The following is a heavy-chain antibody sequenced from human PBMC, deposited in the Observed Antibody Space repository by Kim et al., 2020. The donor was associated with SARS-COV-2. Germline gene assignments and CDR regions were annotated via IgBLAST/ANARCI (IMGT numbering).Heavy chain of an antibody. D-gene: IGHD3-16*02. J-gene: IGHJ4*02. V-gene: IGHV3-74*01. Sequence: YADSVNGRFTIYRDNAKNTLYLQMNSLRAEDTAVYYCARGHLGELSSNDYWGQGTLVTVSS. CDR3: ARGHLGELSSNDY.